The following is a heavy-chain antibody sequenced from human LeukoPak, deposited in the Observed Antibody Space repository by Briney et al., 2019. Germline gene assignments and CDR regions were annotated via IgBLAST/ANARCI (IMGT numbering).Heavy chain of an antibody. V-gene: IGHV3-7*01. Sequence: GGSLRLSCAASGFTFSSYWMSWVRQAPGKGLEWVANIKQDGSEKYYVDSVKGRFTISRDNAKNSLYLQMNSLRAEDTAVYYCARGGRASDLWYYYYYYGMDVWGQGTTVTVSS. CDR1: GFTFSSYW. CDR3: ARGGRASDLWYYYYYYGMDV. CDR2: IKQDGSEK. J-gene: IGHJ6*02. D-gene: IGHD2-8*01.